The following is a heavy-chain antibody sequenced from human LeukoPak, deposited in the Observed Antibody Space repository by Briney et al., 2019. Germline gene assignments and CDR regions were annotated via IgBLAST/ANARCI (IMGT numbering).Heavy chain of an antibody. D-gene: IGHD6-19*01. CDR3: ASGQWLDYFDY. CDR1: GYTFTNYD. CDR2: INPSGGST. Sequence: ASVKVSCKASGYTFTNYDISWVRQAPGQGLEWMGIINPSGGSTSYAQKFQGRVTMTRDTSTSTVYMELSSLRSEDTAVYYCASGQWLDYFDYWGQGTLVTVSS. V-gene: IGHV1-46*01. J-gene: IGHJ4*02.